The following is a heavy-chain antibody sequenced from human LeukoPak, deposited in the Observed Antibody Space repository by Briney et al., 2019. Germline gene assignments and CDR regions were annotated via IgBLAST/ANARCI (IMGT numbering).Heavy chain of an antibody. Sequence: GGSLRLSCAASGFTFSNAWMSWVRQAPGKGLEWVGRIKKKTDSETTDYAAPVKGRFTISRDDSKNTLYLEMNSLKSDDTAVYYCAAGTGTSDFDYWGQGTLVTVSS. D-gene: IGHD1-1*01. CDR1: GFTFSNAW. V-gene: IGHV3-15*01. J-gene: IGHJ4*02. CDR2: IKKKTDSETT. CDR3: AAGTGTSDFDY.